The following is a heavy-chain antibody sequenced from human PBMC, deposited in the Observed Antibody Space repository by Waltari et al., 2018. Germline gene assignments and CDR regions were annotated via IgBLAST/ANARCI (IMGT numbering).Heavy chain of an antibody. CDR2: IYYSGST. CDR1: GGSISSGGYY. D-gene: IGHD3-10*01. J-gene: IGHJ5*02. V-gene: IGHV4-31*03. CDR3: ARMGGELLWFGELPSGWFDP. Sequence: QVQLQESGPGLVKPSQTLSLTCTVSGGSISSGGYYWSWIRQHPGKGLEWIGYIYYSGSTYYNPSLKSRVTISVDTSKNQFSLKLSSVTAADTAVYYCARMGGELLWFGELPSGWFDPWGQGTLVTVSS.